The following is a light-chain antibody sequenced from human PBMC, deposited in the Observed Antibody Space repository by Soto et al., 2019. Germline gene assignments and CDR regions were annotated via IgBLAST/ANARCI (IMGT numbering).Light chain of an antibody. V-gene: IGKV1-9*01. Sequence: DIQMTQCPSSLSASLVYRVTITCRASQSISSNLAWYQQKPGKAPKLLIYAASTLQSGVPSRFSGSGSGTEFTLTISSLQPDDFATYYCQQYNSYWRTFGQGTKVDIK. CDR1: QSISSN. J-gene: IGKJ1*01. CDR3: QQYNSYWRT. CDR2: AAS.